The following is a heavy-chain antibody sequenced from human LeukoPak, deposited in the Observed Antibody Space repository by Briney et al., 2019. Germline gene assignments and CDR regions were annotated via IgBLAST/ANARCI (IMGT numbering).Heavy chain of an antibody. CDR2: IASDGSST. D-gene: IGHD5-12*01. J-gene: IGHJ4*02. CDR3: TTERVATIAFDY. Sequence: GGSLRLSCAASGFTFSSHWMNWVRQAPGKGLVWVSRIASDGSSTTYADSVKGRFSISRDNAKNTLYLQMNSLKTEDTAVYYCTTERVATIAFDYWGQGTLVTVSS. V-gene: IGHV3-74*01. CDR1: GFTFSSHW.